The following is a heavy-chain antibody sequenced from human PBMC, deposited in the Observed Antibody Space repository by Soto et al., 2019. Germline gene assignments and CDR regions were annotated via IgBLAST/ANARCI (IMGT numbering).Heavy chain of an antibody. CDR3: ARHEGWTGPDQ. CDR1: GASIGSGGW. V-gene: IGHV4-4*02. J-gene: IGHJ5*02. D-gene: IGHD2-8*02. Sequence: QVHLQESGPGLVKPSETLSLTCAVSGASIGSGGWWSWVRQPPGKGLVWIAEIFHDGNTNYSPSLKSRVTISVDKSQNQFSLNVYSVTAADTAVYYCARHEGWTGPDQWGQGTLVTVSS. CDR2: IFHDGNT.